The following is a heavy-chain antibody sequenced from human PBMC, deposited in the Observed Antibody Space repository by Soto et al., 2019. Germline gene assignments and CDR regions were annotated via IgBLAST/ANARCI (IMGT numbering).Heavy chain of an antibody. D-gene: IGHD6-19*01. V-gene: IGHV3-9*01. Sequence: GGSLRLSCAASGFTFDDYAMHWVRQAPGKGLEWVSGISWNSGSIGYADSVKGRFTISRDNAKNSLYLQMNSLRAEDTALYYCAKSSGWYSAAFDIWGQGTMVTVSS. CDR1: GFTFDDYA. CDR3: AKSSGWYSAAFDI. CDR2: ISWNSGSI. J-gene: IGHJ3*02.